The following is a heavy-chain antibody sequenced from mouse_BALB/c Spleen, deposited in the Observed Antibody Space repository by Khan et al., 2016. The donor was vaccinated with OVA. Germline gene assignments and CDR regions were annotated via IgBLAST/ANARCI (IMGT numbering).Heavy chain of an antibody. CDR2: ISDVGSYI. Sequence: EVQLQESGGGLVKPGGSLKLSCEASGFTFSDYYMYWVRQTPEKRLEWVATISDVGSYIYYLDNVKGRFTISRDNAKNNLYLQMNSLKYEDTAMYYCIRGYYGDPFAYWGHGTLVTVSA. V-gene: IGHV5-4*02. CDR3: IRGYYGDPFAY. D-gene: IGHD2-13*01. J-gene: IGHJ3*01. CDR1: GFTFSDYY.